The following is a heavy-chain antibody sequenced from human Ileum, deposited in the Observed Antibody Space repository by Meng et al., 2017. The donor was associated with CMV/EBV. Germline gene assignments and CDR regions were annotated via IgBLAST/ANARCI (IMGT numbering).Heavy chain of an antibody. CDR1: GFTFSSYS. CDR3: AGGTGWLIDY. J-gene: IGHJ4*02. V-gene: IGHV3-21*06. CDR2: ISSSSSYI. Sequence: GESLKISCAASGFTFSSYSMNWVRQAPGKGLEWVSSISSSSSYIYYADSVKGRFTISRDNAKNSLYLQMNSLGAEDTAVYYCAGGTGWLIDYWGQGTLVTVSS. D-gene: IGHD6-19*01.